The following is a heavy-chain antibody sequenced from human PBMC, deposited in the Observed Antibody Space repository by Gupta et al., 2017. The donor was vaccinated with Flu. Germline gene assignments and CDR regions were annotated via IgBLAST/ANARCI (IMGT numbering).Heavy chain of an antibody. CDR3: AKGSKVGYGYGYNFDN. V-gene: IGHV3-30*18. CDR2: ISNEGSHK. Sequence: QVQLVESGGGVVQPGRSLRVSCAGSGSTFRNYGMHWVRQAPGKGLEWMALISNEGSHKYYADSVEGRFTISRDNSKNTVSLQLNSLRVEDTAIYYCAKGSKVGYGYGYNFDNWGQGTLVTVSS. CDR1: GSTFRNYG. D-gene: IGHD5-18*01. J-gene: IGHJ4*02.